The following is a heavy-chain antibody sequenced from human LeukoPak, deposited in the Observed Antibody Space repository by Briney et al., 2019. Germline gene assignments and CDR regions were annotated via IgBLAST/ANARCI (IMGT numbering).Heavy chain of an antibody. CDR2: INHSGST. CDR1: GGSFSGYY. D-gene: IGHD3-10*01. Sequence: PSETLSLTCAVYGGSFSGYYWSWIRQPPGKGLEWIGEINHSGSTNYNPSLKSRVTISVATSKTQLSLKLSSVTAADTAVYYCARHPPYGSRSWGAYYFDHWGQGNLVTVSS. J-gene: IGHJ4*02. CDR3: ARHPPYGSRSWGAYYFDH. V-gene: IGHV4-34*01.